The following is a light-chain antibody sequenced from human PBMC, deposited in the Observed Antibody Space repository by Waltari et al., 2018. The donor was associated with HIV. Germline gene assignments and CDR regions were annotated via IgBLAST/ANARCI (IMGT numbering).Light chain of an antibody. CDR2: VKSDGTH. J-gene: IGLJ2*01. V-gene: IGLV4-69*01. Sequence: QLVLTQSPSASASLGASVKLPCTLSTAYTGYAIAWHQHQHQTGPRFLMKVKSDGTHRKGDGIPDRFSGSSSGAERYLTISSLQSEDEADYYCQTWDTYIPVIFGGGTKLTVL. CDR3: QTWDTYIPVI. CDR1: TAYTGYA.